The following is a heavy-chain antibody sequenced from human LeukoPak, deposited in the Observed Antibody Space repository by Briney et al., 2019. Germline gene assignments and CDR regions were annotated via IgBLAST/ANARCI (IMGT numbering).Heavy chain of an antibody. CDR1: GGSISSSSYY. Sequence: SETLSLTCTVSGGSISSSSYYWGWIRQLPGKGLEWIGSIYYSGSTYYNPSLKSRVTISVDTSKNQSSLKLSSVTAADTAVYYCARRLAGTEDYWGQGTLVTVSS. J-gene: IGHJ4*02. CDR2: IYYSGST. CDR3: ARRLAGTEDY. V-gene: IGHV4-39*01. D-gene: IGHD6-13*01.